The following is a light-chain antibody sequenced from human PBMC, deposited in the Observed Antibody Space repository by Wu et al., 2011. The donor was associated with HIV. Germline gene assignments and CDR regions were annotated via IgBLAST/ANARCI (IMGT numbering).Light chain of an antibody. CDR2: GAS. Sequence: TLSCRASQDVDIDLAWYQQKPGQPPRLLIYGASTRAAGIAARFSGSGSGTEFTLTISSLQPEDVATYYCQKYNTAPWTFGQGTKVEMK. J-gene: IGKJ1*01. V-gene: IGKV3-15*01. CDR1: QDVDID. CDR3: QKYNTAPWT.